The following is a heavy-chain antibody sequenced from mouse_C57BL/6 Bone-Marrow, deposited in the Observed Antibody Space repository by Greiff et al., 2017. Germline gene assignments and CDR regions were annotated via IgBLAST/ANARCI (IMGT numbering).Heavy chain of an antibody. J-gene: IGHJ3*01. CDR2: INPNNGGT. D-gene: IGHD4-1*01. CDR3: ARDWWFAY. CDR1: GYTFTDYY. V-gene: IGHV1-26*01. Sequence: EVQRVESGPELVKPGASVKISCKASGYTFTDYYMNWVKQSHGKSLEWIGDINPNNGGTSYNQKFKGKATLTVDKSSSTAYMELRSLTSEDSAVYYCARDWWFAYWGQGTLVTVSA.